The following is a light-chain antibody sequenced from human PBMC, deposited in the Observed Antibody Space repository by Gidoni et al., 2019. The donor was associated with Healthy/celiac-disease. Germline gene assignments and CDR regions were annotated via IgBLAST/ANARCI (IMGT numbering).Light chain of an antibody. J-gene: IGKJ2*01. CDR1: QSVSSY. CDR2: DAS. V-gene: IGKV3-11*01. CDR3: QQRSNWPPGYT. Sequence: EIVLTQSQATLSVSAGERASLACRASQSVSSYLAWYQQKPGQAPRLLIDDASNRATGIPARFRGSGSGTDFTLTISSREPEDFAVSYCQQRSNWPPGYTFGQXTKLEIK.